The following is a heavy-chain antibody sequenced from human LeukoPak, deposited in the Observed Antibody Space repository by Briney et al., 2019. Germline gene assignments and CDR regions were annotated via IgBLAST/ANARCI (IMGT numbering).Heavy chain of an antibody. D-gene: IGHD3-22*01. CDR1: GFTFDDFG. J-gene: IGHJ5*02. CDR3: VRGTMIVGP. V-gene: IGHV3-20*04. Sequence: GGSLRLSCAASGFTFDDFGMTWVRQAPGKGLEWVSSINSNGGRTTYGDSVKGRFTIPRDDANDSLYLLMHSLRAEDTAFYYCVRGTMIVGPWGQGTLVTVSS. CDR2: INSNGGRT.